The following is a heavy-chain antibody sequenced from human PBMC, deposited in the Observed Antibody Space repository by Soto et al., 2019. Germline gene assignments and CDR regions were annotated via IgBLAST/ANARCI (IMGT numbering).Heavy chain of an antibody. D-gene: IGHD2-8*02. V-gene: IGHV5-51*01. CDR2: IHPVDSDS. CDR3: TRDLTDDAFDV. CDR1: GYSFTSHW. Sequence: PGESLQISCPASGYSFTSHWIAWVRQMPGKGLEWMGIIHPVDSDSGYSPSFQGKVTFLVDRSFNTAYLQWSSLKASDTAMYYCTRDLTDDAFDVWGQGTMVTVSS. J-gene: IGHJ3*01.